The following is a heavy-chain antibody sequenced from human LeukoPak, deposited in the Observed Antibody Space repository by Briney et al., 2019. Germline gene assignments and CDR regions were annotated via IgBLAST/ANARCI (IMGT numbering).Heavy chain of an antibody. V-gene: IGHV4-38-2*01. D-gene: IGHD2-21*01. J-gene: IGHJ6*03. CDR2: IYHSGST. CDR1: GYSISSGYY. CDR3: ARHGGEDGYYYYYMDV. Sequence: SETLSLTCAVSGYSISSGYYWGWIRQPPGKGLGWIGSIYHSGSTYYNPSLKSRVTISVDTSKNQFSLKLSSVTAADTAVYYCARHGGEDGYYYYYMDVWGKGTTVTVSS.